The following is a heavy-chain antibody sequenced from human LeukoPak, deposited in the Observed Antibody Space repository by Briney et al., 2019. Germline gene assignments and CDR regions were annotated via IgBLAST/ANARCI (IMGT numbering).Heavy chain of an antibody. CDR3: AKEVRNWFDY. Sequence: GGSLRLSCAASGFTFSGYTIHWVRQAPGKGLEWVAVISYDGSNKYYADSVKGRFTISRDNSKNTLYLQMNSLRAEDTAVYSCAKEVRNWFDYWGQGTLVTVSS. CDR1: GFTFSGYT. D-gene: IGHD1-1*01. J-gene: IGHJ4*02. CDR2: ISYDGSNK. V-gene: IGHV3-30*04.